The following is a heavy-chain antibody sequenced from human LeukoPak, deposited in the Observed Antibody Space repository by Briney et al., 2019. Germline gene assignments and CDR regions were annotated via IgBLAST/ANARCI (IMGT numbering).Heavy chain of an antibody. J-gene: IGHJ4*02. D-gene: IGHD4-17*01. Sequence: GGSLRLSCAASGFTFSSYAMSWVRQAPGKGLEWVSGISGSGDNTYYADSVKGRFTISRDNAKNSLYLQMNSLRAEDTAVYYCARDPVKDYGDYGAEFDYWGQGTLVTVSS. CDR2: ISGSGDNT. CDR1: GFTFSSYA. CDR3: ARDPVKDYGDYGAEFDY. V-gene: IGHV3-23*01.